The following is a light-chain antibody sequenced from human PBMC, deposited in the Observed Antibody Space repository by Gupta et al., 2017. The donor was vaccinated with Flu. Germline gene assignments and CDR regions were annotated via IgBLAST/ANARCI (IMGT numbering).Light chain of an antibody. J-gene: IGKJ4*01. CDR1: QSVSSN. CDR2: GAS. V-gene: IGKV3-15*01. CDR3: QQYNNWPPLT. Sequence: ERATLACRASQSVSSNLAWYQQKPGQAPRLLTYGASTRATGTPARFSGSGSGTEFTLTISSLQSEDFAVYYCQQYNNWPPLTFGGGTKVEIK.